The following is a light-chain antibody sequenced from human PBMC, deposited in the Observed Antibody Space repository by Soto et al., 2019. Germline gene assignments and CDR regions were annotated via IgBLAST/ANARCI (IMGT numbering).Light chain of an antibody. V-gene: IGKV1-5*01. Sequence: DIQMTQSPSTLSASVGDRVTITCRASQSISSWLAWYQQKSGKAPKLLIYDASSLESGVPSRLSGSGSGTEFTLTTSSLQPDDFATYYCQQYNSYPWMFGQGTKVEVK. CDR3: QQYNSYPWM. CDR1: QSISSW. J-gene: IGKJ1*01. CDR2: DAS.